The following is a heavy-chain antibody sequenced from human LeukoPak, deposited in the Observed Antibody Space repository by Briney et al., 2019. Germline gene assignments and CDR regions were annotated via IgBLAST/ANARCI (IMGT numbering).Heavy chain of an antibody. J-gene: IGHJ4*02. CDR1: GFTFSSYS. CDR2: ISSSSSYI. CDR3: ARGRSYYDILTGYYSSAFDY. Sequence: SGGSLRLSCAASGFTFSSYSMNWVRQAPGKGLEWVSSISSSSSYIYYADSVKGRSTISRDNAKNSLYLQMNSLRAEDTAVYYCARGRSYYDILTGYYSSAFDYWGQGTLVTVSS. D-gene: IGHD3-9*01. V-gene: IGHV3-21*01.